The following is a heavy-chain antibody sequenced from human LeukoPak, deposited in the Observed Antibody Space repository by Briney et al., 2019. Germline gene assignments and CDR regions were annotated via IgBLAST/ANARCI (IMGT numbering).Heavy chain of an antibody. D-gene: IGHD3-22*01. CDR2: IYYSGST. Sequence: SETLSLTCTVSGGSISSGDYYWSWIRQPPGKGLEWIVYIYYSGSTYYNPSLKSRVTISVDTSKNQFSLKLSSVTAADTAVYYCARAIYYYDSSGYYDYWGQGTLVTVSS. CDR3: ARAIYYYDSSGYYDY. V-gene: IGHV4-30-4*01. CDR1: GGSISSGDYY. J-gene: IGHJ4*02.